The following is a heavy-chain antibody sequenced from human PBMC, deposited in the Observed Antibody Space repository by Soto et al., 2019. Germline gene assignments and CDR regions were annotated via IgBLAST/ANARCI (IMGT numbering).Heavy chain of an antibody. D-gene: IGHD2-2*01. J-gene: IGHJ4*02. CDR1: GGSFSGYY. CDR3: APKVVPTVTKKP. V-gene: IGHV4-34*12. CDR2: ILHTGST. Sequence: ASETLSLTCAVYGGSFSGYYWSWIRQPPGKGLEWIGEILHTGSTNYNPSLKSRVTISIDTSKKQFSLKLSSVTAADTAVYYCAPKVVPTVTKKPWGEGTLVTVSS.